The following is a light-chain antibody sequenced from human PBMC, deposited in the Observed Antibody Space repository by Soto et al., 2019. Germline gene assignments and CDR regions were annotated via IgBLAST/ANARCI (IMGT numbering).Light chain of an antibody. CDR3: QQYNEFQYT. V-gene: IGKV1-5*03. Sequence: DIQMTQSPSSLSASVGDRVTITCRASQSISSRLAWYQQKPGQAPKLLIYKATNLQTGVASRFSGSGSGTEFRLTISGLQPDDFAVYFCQQYNEFQYTFGQGTRLDI. CDR2: KAT. CDR1: QSISSR. J-gene: IGKJ2*01.